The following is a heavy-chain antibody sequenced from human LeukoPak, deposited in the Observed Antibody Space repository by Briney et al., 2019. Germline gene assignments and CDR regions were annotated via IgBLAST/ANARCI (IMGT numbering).Heavy chain of an antibody. Sequence: SGTLSLTCAVSGGPISSSNWWSWVRQPPGKGLEWIGEIYHSGSTNYNPSLKSRVTISVDKSKNQFSLKLSSVTAADTAVYYCARRYKSSSGWYEDYWGQGTLVTVSS. CDR3: ARRYKSSSGWYEDY. V-gene: IGHV4-4*02. CDR2: IYHSGST. D-gene: IGHD6-19*01. J-gene: IGHJ4*02. CDR1: GGPISSSNW.